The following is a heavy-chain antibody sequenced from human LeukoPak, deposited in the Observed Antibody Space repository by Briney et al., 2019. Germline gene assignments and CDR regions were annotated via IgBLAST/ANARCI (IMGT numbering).Heavy chain of an antibody. D-gene: IGHD6-25*01. Sequence: PGGSLRLSCAASGFTFSNAWMSWVRQAPGKGLEWIGEISHSGSTNYNPSLKSRVTISVDTSKNQFSLKLSSVTAADTAVYYCASTVRGRGNLDYWGQGTLVTVSS. CDR1: GFTFSNAW. CDR2: ISHSGST. CDR3: ASTVRGRGNLDY. V-gene: IGHV4-34*01. J-gene: IGHJ4*02.